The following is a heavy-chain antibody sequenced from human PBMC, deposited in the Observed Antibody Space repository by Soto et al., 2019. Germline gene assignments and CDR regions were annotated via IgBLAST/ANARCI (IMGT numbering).Heavy chain of an antibody. V-gene: IGHV3-7*05. J-gene: IGHJ4*02. CDR1: GFTFSAYW. CDR2: IKQDGSEK. D-gene: IGHD6-19*01. Sequence: EVHLVESGGDLVQPGGSLRLSCAASGFTFSAYWMQWVRQAPGKGLEWVAIIKQDGSEKYYVDSVTGRFTISSDNAKNSLYLQMSSRGADDTGMYYSVGSRGWVFEYWGQGTLVTVSS. CDR3: VGSRGWVFEY.